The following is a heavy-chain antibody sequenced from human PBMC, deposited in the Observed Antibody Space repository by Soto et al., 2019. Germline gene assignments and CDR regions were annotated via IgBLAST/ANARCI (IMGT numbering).Heavy chain of an antibody. J-gene: IGHJ4*02. V-gene: IGHV1-18*01. CDR3: ASDRSKSDY. CDR1: GFAFSTYG. D-gene: IGHD3-10*01. CDR2: ISAYNGNA. Sequence: ASVKVSCKASGFAFSTYGISWVRQAPGQGLEWMGWISAYNGNADYAQKFQDRVTMTADTSTSTAYMELRSLRPDDTAVYYCASDRSKSDYWGQGTLVTVAS.